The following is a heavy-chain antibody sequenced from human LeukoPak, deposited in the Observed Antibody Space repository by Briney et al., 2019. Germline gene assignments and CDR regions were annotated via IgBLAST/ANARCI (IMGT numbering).Heavy chain of an antibody. D-gene: IGHD6-19*01. J-gene: IGHJ5*02. V-gene: IGHV4-34*01. CDR3: ACTGYSSGWYGWFDP. CDR1: GGSFSGYY. CDR2: INHSGST. Sequence: SETLSLTCAVYGGSFSGYYWSWIRQPPGKGLEWIGEINHSGSTNYNPSLKSRVTISVDTSKNQFSLELSSVTAADTAVYYCACTGYSSGWYGWFDPWGQGTLVTVSS.